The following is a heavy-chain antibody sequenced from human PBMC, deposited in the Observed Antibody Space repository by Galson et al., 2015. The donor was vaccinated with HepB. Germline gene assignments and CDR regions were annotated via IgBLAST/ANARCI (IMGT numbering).Heavy chain of an antibody. CDR3: TRDLRVGIGDVGNDY. CDR1: GFIFSSYG. CDR2: IRYDGSNK. J-gene: IGHJ4*02. V-gene: IGHV3-33*01. D-gene: IGHD3-10*01. Sequence: SLRLSCAASGFIFSSYGMHWVRQAPGKGLEWVAVIRYDGSNKYYGDSVKGRFTISRDNSKNTLYLQMNSLRAEDTAVYYCTRDLRVGIGDVGNDYWGQGTLVTVSS.